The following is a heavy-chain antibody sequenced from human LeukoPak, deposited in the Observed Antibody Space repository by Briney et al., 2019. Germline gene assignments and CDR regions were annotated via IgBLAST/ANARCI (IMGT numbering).Heavy chain of an antibody. J-gene: IGHJ4*02. CDR3: AKVPRGDSSSWYGGYYFDY. CDR1: GFTFSSYA. V-gene: IGHV3-23*01. D-gene: IGHD6-13*01. CDR2: ISGSGGST. Sequence: GGSLRLSCAASGFTFSSYAMSWVRQAPGKGLEWVSAISGSGGSTYYADSVKGRFTISRDNSKNTLYLQMNSLRAEDTVVYYCAKVPRGDSSSWYGGYYFDYWGQGTLVTVSS.